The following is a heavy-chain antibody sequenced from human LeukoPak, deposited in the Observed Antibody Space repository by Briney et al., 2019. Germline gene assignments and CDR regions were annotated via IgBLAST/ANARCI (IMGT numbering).Heavy chain of an antibody. CDR1: GGSFSGYY. V-gene: IGHV4-34*01. CDR3: ARYSGSYYLDY. J-gene: IGHJ4*02. D-gene: IGHD1-26*01. CDR2: INHSGST. Sequence: SETLSLTCAVYGGSFSGYYWSWIRQPPGKGLEWIGEINHSGSTNYNPSLKSRVTISVDTSKNQFSLKLNSVTAAVTAVYYCARYSGSYYLDYWGQGTLVTVSS.